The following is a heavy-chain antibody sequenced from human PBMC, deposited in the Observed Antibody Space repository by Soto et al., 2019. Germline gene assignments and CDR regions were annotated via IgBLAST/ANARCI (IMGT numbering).Heavy chain of an antibody. V-gene: IGHV3-23*01. CDR1: GFTFSDYA. Sequence: EEQLLESGGGLVQPGGSLRLSCAASGFTFSDYAMSWVRQAPGKGLEWVSGLGGSNSDTHYAASVEGRFTVSRDNSRSTLFLQMNSLSVEDTAVYYCAKDKVDHNSVWDPFDIWGQGTMVTVSA. CDR3: AKDKVDHNSVWDPFDI. D-gene: IGHD2-15*01. J-gene: IGHJ3*02. CDR2: LGGSNSDT.